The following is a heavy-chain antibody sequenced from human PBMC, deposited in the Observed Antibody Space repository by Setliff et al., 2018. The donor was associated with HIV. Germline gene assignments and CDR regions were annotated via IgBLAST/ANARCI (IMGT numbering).Heavy chain of an antibody. CDR3: ARDGLLVAGIRFDY. V-gene: IGHV1-69*13. CDR1: GGTFTSYG. CDR2: IIPAFGTA. J-gene: IGHJ4*02. D-gene: IGHD6-19*01. Sequence: SVKVSCKASGGTFTSYGFTWVRQAPGQGLEWMGGIIPAFGTANYAQKFQGRVTITADESTGTAYMELSSLRSEDTAVYYCARDGLLVAGIRFDYWGQGTLVTVSS.